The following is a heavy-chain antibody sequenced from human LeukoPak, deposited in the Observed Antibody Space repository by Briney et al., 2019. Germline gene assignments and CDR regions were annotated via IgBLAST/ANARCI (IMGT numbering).Heavy chain of an antibody. V-gene: IGHV3-9*01. Sequence: SLRLSCAASGFTFDDYAMHWVRQAPGKGLEWVSGINWNSGNIGYADSVKGRFTTSRDNAKNSLYLQMNSLRAEDTALYYCAKDMVRGVIYAFDIWGQGTMVTVSS. D-gene: IGHD3-10*01. CDR1: GFTFDDYA. CDR3: AKDMVRGVIYAFDI. CDR2: INWNSGNI. J-gene: IGHJ3*02.